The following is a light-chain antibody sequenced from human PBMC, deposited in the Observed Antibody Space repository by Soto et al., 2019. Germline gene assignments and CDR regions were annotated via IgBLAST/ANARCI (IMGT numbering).Light chain of an antibody. J-gene: IGKJ2*01. CDR1: QSVGTS. CDR2: HAS. V-gene: IGKV3-15*01. Sequence: IVMTQSPATLSVSPGESATLSCRASQSVGTSLAWYQQRPGQTPRLLIYHASTRATAAPARFRGSGSGTEFTLTINILQAEDFAFYYCQHHFFWPPFAFGPGTKLEIK. CDR3: QHHFFWPPFA.